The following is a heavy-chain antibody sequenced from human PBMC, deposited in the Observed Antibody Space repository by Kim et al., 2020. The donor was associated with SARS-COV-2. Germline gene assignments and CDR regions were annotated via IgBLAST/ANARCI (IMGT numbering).Heavy chain of an antibody. D-gene: IGHD2-15*01. Sequence: SVKVSCKASGGTFSSYAISWVRQAPGQGLEWMGRIIPIFGIANYAQKFQGRVTITADKSTSTAYMELSSLRSEDTAVYYCARDCSGGSCYPYYYYYMDV. CDR1: GGTFSSYA. CDR3: ARDCSGGSCYPYYYYYMDV. V-gene: IGHV1-69*04. J-gene: IGHJ6*03. CDR2: IIPIFGIA.